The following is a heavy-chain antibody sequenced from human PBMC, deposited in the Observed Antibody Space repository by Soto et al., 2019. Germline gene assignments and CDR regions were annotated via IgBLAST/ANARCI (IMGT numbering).Heavy chain of an antibody. CDR1: GFTFSDYA. J-gene: IGHJ4*02. CDR3: AKITVRQWLLSRYFDE. Sequence: GSLRLSCAASGFTFSDYAMSWVRQAPGKGLQWVSGISSNGVSTYYADSVKGRFTISRDNSKNTLFLQMNSLRAEDTAVYYCAKITVRQWLLSRYFDEWGQGSQVTVSS. V-gene: IGHV3-23*01. CDR2: ISSNGVST. D-gene: IGHD3-3*01.